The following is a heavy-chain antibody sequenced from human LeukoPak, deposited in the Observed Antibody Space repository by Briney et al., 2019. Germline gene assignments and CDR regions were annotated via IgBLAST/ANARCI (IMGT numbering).Heavy chain of an antibody. Sequence: GGSLRLSCAVTGAAVSDSYMNWVRQAPGKGLEWVSYISSSGSTIYYADSVKGRFTISRDNAKNSLYLQMNSLRAEDTAVYYCARDEEHIAALGRYFDLWGRGTLVTVSS. CDR3: ARDEEHIAALGRYFDL. J-gene: IGHJ2*01. D-gene: IGHD6-6*01. V-gene: IGHV3-11*04. CDR2: ISSSGSTI. CDR1: GAAVSDSY.